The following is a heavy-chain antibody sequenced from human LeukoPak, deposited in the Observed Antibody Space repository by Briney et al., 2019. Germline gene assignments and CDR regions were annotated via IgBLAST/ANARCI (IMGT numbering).Heavy chain of an antibody. J-gene: IGHJ4*02. CDR2: ISGSGGST. CDR1: GFTFSSYA. Sequence: PGGSLRLSCAASGFTFSSYAMSWVRQAPGKGLEWVSAISGSGGSTYYADSVKGRFTISRDNSKNTLYLQMNSLRAEDTAVYYCAKGRIMITFGGPDYWGQGTLVTVSS. CDR3: AKGRIMITFGGPDY. D-gene: IGHD3-16*01. V-gene: IGHV3-23*01.